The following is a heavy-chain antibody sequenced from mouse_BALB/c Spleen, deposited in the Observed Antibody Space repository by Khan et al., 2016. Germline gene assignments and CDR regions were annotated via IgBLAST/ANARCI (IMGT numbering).Heavy chain of an antibody. V-gene: IGHV2-9*02. CDR2: IWAGGST. CDR3: ARDDQDFDAWFAS. Sequence: QMQLEESGPGLVAPSQSLSITCTVSGFSLTNSGVHWVRQPPRKGLDWLGVIWAGGSTDYNSALMSRLSITRDTTQNQVFLKMNSLQTDDTAMDYCARDDQDFDAWFASWGQGTLVTVSA. CDR1: GFSLTNSG. J-gene: IGHJ3*01.